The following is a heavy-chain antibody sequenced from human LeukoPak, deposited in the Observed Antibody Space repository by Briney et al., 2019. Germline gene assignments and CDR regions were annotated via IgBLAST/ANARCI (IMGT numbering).Heavy chain of an antibody. CDR2: IRYDGTVK. D-gene: IGHD5-18*01. J-gene: IGHJ4*02. V-gene: IGHV3-7*01. CDR1: GFTFSSYA. CDR3: ATSLDAAMNT. Sequence: GRSLRLSCAASGFTFSSYAMHWVRQAPGKGLEWLANIRYDGTVKFYAASVKGRFTISRDNARNSLYLQMSSLRVEDTGVYYCATSLDAAMNTGGQGILVTVSS.